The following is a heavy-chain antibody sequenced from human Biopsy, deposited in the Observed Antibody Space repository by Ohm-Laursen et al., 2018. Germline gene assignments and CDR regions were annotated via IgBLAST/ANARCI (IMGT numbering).Heavy chain of an antibody. CDR2: INCKTGAT. D-gene: IGHD2-8*01. J-gene: IGHJ4*02. CDR3: ARDPLNGHKHFDY. Sequence: ASVKVSCNASSYTFTDYNIHWMRQAPGQGLEWLGHINCKTGATNYAQKFQGTVTMTRDTSISTAYLALGSLRSADTAIYYCARDPLNGHKHFDYWGQGSLVTVSS. V-gene: IGHV1-2*06. CDR1: SYTFTDYN.